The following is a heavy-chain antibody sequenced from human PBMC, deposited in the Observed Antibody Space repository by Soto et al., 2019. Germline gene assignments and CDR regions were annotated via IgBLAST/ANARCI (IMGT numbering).Heavy chain of an antibody. V-gene: IGHV1-69*13. CDR2: IIPIFGTA. D-gene: IGHD3-10*01. J-gene: IGHJ6*02. CDR3: ASNPMVRRLGRYYYYGMDV. Sequence: SVKVSCKASGGTFSSYAISWVRQAPGQGLEWMGGIIPIFGTANYAQKFQGRVTITADESTSTAYMELSSLRSEDTAVYYCASNPMVRRLGRYYYYGMDVWGQGTTVTVSS. CDR1: GGTFSSYA.